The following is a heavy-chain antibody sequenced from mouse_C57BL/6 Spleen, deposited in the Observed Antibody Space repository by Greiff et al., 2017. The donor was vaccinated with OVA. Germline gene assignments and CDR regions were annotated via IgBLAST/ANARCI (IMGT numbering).Heavy chain of an antibody. D-gene: IGHD1-1*01. CDR2: IDPANGNT. CDR3: ARYYYGSSSWFAY. CDR1: GFNIKNTY. V-gene: IGHV14-3*01. Sequence: VHVKQSVAELVRPGASVKLSCTASGFNIKNTYMHWVKQRPEQGLEWIGRIDPANGNTKYAPKFQGKATITADTSSNTAYLQLSSLTSEDTAIYYCARYYYGSSSWFAYWGQGTLVTVSA. J-gene: IGHJ3*01.